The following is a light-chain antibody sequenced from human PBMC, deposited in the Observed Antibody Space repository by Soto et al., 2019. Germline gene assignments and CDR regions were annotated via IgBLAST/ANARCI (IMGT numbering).Light chain of an antibody. CDR2: DAS. Sequence: EIVLTQSPATLSLSPGERATLSCRASQSVSNYLAWYQQKPGQAPRLLIYDASNRATDIPARFSGSGSGTDFTLTISSLEPEDFAVYYCQQYDSSPRTFGQGTKVDIK. CDR1: QSVSNY. J-gene: IGKJ1*01. CDR3: QQYDSSPRT. V-gene: IGKV3-11*01.